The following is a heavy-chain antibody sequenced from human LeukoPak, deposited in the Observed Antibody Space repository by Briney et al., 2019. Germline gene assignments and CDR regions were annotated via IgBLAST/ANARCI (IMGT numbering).Heavy chain of an antibody. V-gene: IGHV4-39*07. Sequence: KSSETLSLTCTVSGGSISSSSYSWGWIRQPPGKGLEWIGSIYYSGSTYYNPYLKSRVTISVDTSKNQFSLKLSSVTAADTAVYYCARKANGIAVAANWGQGTLVTVSS. CDR1: GGSISSSSYS. D-gene: IGHD6-19*01. J-gene: IGHJ4*02. CDR3: ARKANGIAVAAN. CDR2: IYYSGST.